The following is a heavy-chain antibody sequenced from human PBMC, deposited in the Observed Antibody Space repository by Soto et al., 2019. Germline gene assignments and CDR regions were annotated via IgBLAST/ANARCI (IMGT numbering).Heavy chain of an antibody. CDR2: TYYGGST. CDR3: ARHDWARFYGMDV. J-gene: IGHJ6*02. D-gene: IGHD2-21*01. CDR1: GGSIITSYY. V-gene: IGHV4-39*01. Sequence: LSLTCSVSGGSIITSYYWGWIRQPPGKGLEWIGSTYYGGSTYYNSSLKSRVTIFVDTSKSQSSLMLGSVTAADTAVYYCARHDWARFYGMDVWGQGTTVTVSS.